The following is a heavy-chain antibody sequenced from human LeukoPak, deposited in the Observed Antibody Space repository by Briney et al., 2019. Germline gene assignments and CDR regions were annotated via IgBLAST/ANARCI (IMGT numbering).Heavy chain of an antibody. CDR3: ATAFEQQLVGEEYY. V-gene: IGHV4-39*01. Sequence: SETLSLTCTVSGGSISSSSYYWGWIRQPPGKGLEWIGSIYYSGSTYYNPSLKSRVTISVDTSKNQFSLKLSSVTAADTAVYYCATAFEQQLVGEEYYWGQGTLVTVSS. J-gene: IGHJ4*02. CDR2: IYYSGST. D-gene: IGHD6-13*01. CDR1: GGSISSSSYY.